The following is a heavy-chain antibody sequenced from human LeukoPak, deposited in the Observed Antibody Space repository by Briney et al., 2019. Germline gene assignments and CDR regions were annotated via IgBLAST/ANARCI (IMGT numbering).Heavy chain of an antibody. V-gene: IGHV1-18*01. Sequence: ASVTVSCMASGYTFTSYGISWVRQAPGQGLEWMGWISAYNGNTNYAQKLQGRVTMTTDTSTSTAYMELRSLRSDDTAVYYCARDRGATTITPYSYWGQGILVTVSS. D-gene: IGHD1-26*01. CDR2: ISAYNGNT. J-gene: IGHJ4*02. CDR1: GYTFTSYG. CDR3: ARDRGATTITPYSY.